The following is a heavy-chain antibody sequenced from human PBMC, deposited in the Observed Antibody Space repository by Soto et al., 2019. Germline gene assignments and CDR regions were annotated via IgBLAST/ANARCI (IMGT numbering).Heavy chain of an antibody. J-gene: IGHJ3*02. CDR1: GFTFSSYS. D-gene: IGHD2-15*01. CDR3: ARLVVVATYDAFDI. CDR2: ISSSSSYI. Sequence: PGGSLRLSCAASGFTFSSYSMNWVRQAPGKGLEWVSSISSSSSYIYYADSVKGRFTISRDNAKNSLYLQMNSLRAEDTAVYYSARLVVVATYDAFDIWGQGTMVTVSS. V-gene: IGHV3-21*01.